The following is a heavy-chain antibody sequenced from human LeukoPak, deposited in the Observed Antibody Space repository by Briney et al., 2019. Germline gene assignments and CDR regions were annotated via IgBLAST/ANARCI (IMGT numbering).Heavy chain of an antibody. CDR2: ISAYNGNT. CDR3: ARMLAREYYDILTGALDY. J-gene: IGHJ4*02. CDR1: GYTFTSYG. V-gene: IGHV1-18*01. Sequence: ASVKVSCKASGYTFTSYGISWVRQAPGQGLEWIGWISAYNGNTNYAQKLQGRVTMTTDTSTSTAYMELRSLRSDDTAVYYCARMLAREYYDILTGALDYWGQGILVSVSS. D-gene: IGHD3-9*01.